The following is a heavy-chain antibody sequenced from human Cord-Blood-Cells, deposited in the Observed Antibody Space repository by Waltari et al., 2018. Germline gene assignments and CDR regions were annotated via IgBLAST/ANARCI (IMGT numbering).Heavy chain of an antibody. CDR2: IYYSGST. J-gene: IGHJ4*02. CDR1: GGSISSSSYY. CDR3: ARLRYYGSGSPPAHFDY. D-gene: IGHD3-10*01. V-gene: IGHV4-39*01. Sequence: QLQLQESGPGLVKPSETLSLTCTVSGGSISSSSYYWGWIRQPPGKGLEWIGSIYYSGSTYYNPSLKSRVTISVDTSKNQFSLKLSSVTAADTAVYYCARLRYYGSGSPPAHFDYWGQGTLVTVSS.